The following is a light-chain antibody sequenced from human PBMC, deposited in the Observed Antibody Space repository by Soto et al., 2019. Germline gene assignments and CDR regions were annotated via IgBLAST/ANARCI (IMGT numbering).Light chain of an antibody. CDR3: SSYTSSSTLVV. J-gene: IGLJ2*01. CDR2: DVT. CDR1: SSDVGGYNY. V-gene: IGLV2-14*01. Sequence: QSVLTQPASVSGSPGQSITISCTGTSSDVGGYNYVSWYQQHPGKAPKLMIYDVTDRPSGVSNRFSGSKSGNTASLTISGLQAEDDADYYCSSYTSSSTLVVFGGGTKLTVL.